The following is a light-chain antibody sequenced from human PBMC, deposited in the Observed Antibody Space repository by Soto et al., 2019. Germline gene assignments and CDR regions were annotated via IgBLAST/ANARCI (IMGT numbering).Light chain of an antibody. Sequence: AIQMTQSPASLSASVGDRVSITCRASLAIRNDLGWYQQKPGKAPKLLIYAASTLQNGVPSRFSGSGFGTDFTLTISGLQPDDFATYYCLQDYNFPLTCGPGTTVDI. CDR3: LQDYNFPLT. J-gene: IGKJ3*01. V-gene: IGKV1-6*01. CDR2: AAS. CDR1: LAIRND.